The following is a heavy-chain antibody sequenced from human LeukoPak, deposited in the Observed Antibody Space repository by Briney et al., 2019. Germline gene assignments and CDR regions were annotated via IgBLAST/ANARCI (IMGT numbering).Heavy chain of an antibody. CDR3: ATDSRPYCCGGSSQGYYYYYMDV. Sequence: ASVKVSCKASGYTFTGYYMHWVRQAPGQGPEWMGWINPNSGGTNYAQKFQGRVTMTRDTSISTAYMELSRLRSDDTAVYYCATDSRPYCCGGSSQGYYYYYMDVWGKGTTVTVSS. V-gene: IGHV1-2*02. D-gene: IGHD2-15*01. J-gene: IGHJ6*03. CDR1: GYTFTGYY. CDR2: INPNSGGT.